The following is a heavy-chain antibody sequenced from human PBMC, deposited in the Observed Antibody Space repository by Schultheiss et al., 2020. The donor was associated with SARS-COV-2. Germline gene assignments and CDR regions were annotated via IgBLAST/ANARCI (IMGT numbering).Heavy chain of an antibody. J-gene: IGHJ4*02. CDR3: TSLSYCSSTICSAAY. CDR2: IRSKANSYAT. V-gene: IGHV3-73*01. CDR1: GFTFSGSA. D-gene: IGHD2-2*01. Sequence: GGSLRLSCAASGFTFSGSAMHWVRQASGKGLEWVGRIRSKANSYATAYAASVKGRFTISRDDSKNTAYLQMNSLKTEDTAVYYCTSLSYCSSTICSAAYWGQGTLVTVSS.